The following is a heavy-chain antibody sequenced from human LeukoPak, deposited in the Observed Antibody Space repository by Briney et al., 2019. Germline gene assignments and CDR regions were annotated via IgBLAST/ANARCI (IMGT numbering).Heavy chain of an antibody. D-gene: IGHD3-22*01. CDR3: ARPRYDSSGYYYVGYYMDV. CDR1: GFTFSDHF. V-gene: IGHV3-11*01. CDR2: ISSSGSTI. J-gene: IGHJ6*03. Sequence: GGSLRLSCAASGFTFSDHFMSWVRQAPGKGLEWVSYISSSGSTIYYADSVKGRFTISRDNAKNSLYLQMNSLRAEDTAVYYCARPRYDSSGYYYVGYYMDVWGKGTTVTISS.